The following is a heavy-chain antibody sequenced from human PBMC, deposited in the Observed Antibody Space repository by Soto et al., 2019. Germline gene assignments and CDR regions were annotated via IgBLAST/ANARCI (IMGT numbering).Heavy chain of an antibody. J-gene: IGHJ4*02. D-gene: IGHD3-22*01. CDR2: ISSSSSTI. CDR1: GFTFSSYS. Sequence: GGSLRLSCAASGFTFSSYSMNWVRQAPGKGLEWVSYISSSSSTIYYADSVKGRFTISRDNAKNSLYLQMNSLRNEDTAVYYCARGEGDYYDSSGYKSLGYWGQGTLVTVSS. CDR3: ARGEGDYYDSSGYKSLGY. V-gene: IGHV3-48*02.